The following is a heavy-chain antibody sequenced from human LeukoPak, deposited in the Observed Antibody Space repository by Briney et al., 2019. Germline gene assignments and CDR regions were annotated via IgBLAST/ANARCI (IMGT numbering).Heavy chain of an antibody. CDR2: ISAYNGNT. Sequence: ASVKVSCKASGYTFTSYGISWVRQAPGQGLEWMGWISAYNGNTNYAQKLQGRVTMTTDTSTSTAYMELRSLRSDDTAVYYCARDFQPLRYFDWLSDPNYYYYGMDVWGQGTTVTVSS. CDR3: ARDFQPLRYFDWLSDPNYYYYGMDV. V-gene: IGHV1-18*01. D-gene: IGHD3-9*01. CDR1: GYTFTSYG. J-gene: IGHJ6*02.